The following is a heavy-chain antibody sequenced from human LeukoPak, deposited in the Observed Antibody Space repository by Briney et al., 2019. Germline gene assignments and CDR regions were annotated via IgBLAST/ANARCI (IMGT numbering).Heavy chain of an antibody. Sequence: PSETLSLTCTVSGGSISRYYWSWIRQPAGKGLEWIGRIYTSGSTNYNPSLKSRVTISVDKSKNQFSLKLSSVTAADTAVYYCARVRQWLFDYWGQGTLVTVSS. CDR3: ARVRQWLFDY. D-gene: IGHD6-19*01. CDR2: IYTSGST. J-gene: IGHJ4*02. V-gene: IGHV4-4*07. CDR1: GGSISRYY.